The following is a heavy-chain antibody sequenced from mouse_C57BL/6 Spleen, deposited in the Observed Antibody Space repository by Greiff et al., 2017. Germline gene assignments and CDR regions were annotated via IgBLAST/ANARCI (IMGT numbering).Heavy chain of an antibody. D-gene: IGHD2-4*01. V-gene: IGHV5-12*01. CDR2: ISNGGGST. Sequence: EVKLVESGGGLVQPGGSLKLSCAASGFTFSDYYMYWVRQTPEKRLEWVAYISNGGGSTYYPDTVKGRFTISRDNAKNTLYLQMSRLKSEDTAMYYCARHSSLYYDCDVAYWGQGTLVTVSA. J-gene: IGHJ3*01. CDR3: ARHSSLYYDCDVAY. CDR1: GFTFSDYY.